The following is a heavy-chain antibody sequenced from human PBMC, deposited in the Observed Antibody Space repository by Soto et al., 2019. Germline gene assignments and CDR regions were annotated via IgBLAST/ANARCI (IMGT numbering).Heavy chain of an antibody. CDR3: AKDDDTTFSPQDY. CDR2: ISGTGGST. J-gene: IGHJ4*02. CDR1: GFTFSTYA. D-gene: IGHD3-22*01. Sequence: EVQLLESGGGLVQPGGSLRLSCAASGFTFSTYAMSWVRPAPGKGLEWVSAISGTGGSTYYADSVKGRFTTSRDNSKTTLYLQMNSLRAEDTAIYYCAKDDDTTFSPQDYWGQGTLVTVSS. V-gene: IGHV3-23*01.